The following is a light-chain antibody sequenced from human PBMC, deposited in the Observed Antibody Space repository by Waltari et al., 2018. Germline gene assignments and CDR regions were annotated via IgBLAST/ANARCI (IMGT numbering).Light chain of an antibody. V-gene: IGKV3-15*01. J-gene: IGKJ1*01. CDR2: GAS. CDR1: QSVRNN. Sequence: EIVMTQSPATLSVSPGERATLSCRASQSVRNNLVWYQQKPGQAPRLLIYGASTRVTGIPARFSGSGSVTEFTLTISSLQSEDFAVYYCLQHNSYPWTFGQGTKVEIK. CDR3: LQHNSYPWT.